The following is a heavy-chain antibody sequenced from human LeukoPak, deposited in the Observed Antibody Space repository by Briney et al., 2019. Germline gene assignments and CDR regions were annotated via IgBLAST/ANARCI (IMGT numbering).Heavy chain of an antibody. CDR2: ISSSSSYI. Sequence: GGSLRLSCAASGFTFSSYSMNWVRRAPGKGLEWVSSISSSSSYIYYADSVKGRFTISRDNAKNSLYLQMNSLRAEDTAVYYCARDPVVAAYYYYYMDVWGKGTTVTVSS. CDR3: ARDPVVAAYYYYYMDV. J-gene: IGHJ6*03. CDR1: GFTFSSYS. D-gene: IGHD2-15*01. V-gene: IGHV3-21*01.